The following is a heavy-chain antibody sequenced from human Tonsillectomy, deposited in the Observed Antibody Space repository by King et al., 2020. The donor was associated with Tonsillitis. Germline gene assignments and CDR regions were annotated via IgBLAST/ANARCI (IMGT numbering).Heavy chain of an antibody. CDR1: GFTFSSYG. CDR3: AKDSSYYGSGLDY. CDR2: IPYDGRNK. J-gene: IGHJ4*02. Sequence: VQLVESGGGVVQPGGSLRLSCTASGFTFSSYGMHWVRQAPGKGLEWVAFIPYDGRNKYYADSVKGRFTISRDHSKNTLYVQINSLRAEDTAVYYCAKDSSYYGSGLDYWGQGTLVTVSS. V-gene: IGHV3-30*02. D-gene: IGHD3-10*01.